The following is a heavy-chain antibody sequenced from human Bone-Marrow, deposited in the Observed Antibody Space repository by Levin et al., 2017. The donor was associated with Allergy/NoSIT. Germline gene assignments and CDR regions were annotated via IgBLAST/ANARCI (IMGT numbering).Heavy chain of an antibody. CDR3: ARDKWNGYNYFGMDV. D-gene: IGHD1-20*01. Sequence: SETLSLTCTVSGASISSYYWSWIRQPPGKGLEWIGYIYYNGNTNYNPSLKSRVTISLDTSKSQFSLNLSSVTAADTAVYYCARDKWNGYNYFGMDVWGQGTTVTVSS. J-gene: IGHJ6*02. V-gene: IGHV4-59*01. CDR1: GASISSYY. CDR2: IYYNGNT.